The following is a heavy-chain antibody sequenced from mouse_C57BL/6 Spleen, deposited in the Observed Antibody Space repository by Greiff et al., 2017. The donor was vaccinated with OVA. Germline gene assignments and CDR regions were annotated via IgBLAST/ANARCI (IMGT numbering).Heavy chain of an antibody. Sequence: VQLQQPGAELVKPGASVKLSCKASGYTFTGYWMHWVKQRPGQGLEWIGMIPPNSGSTNYNEKFKSKATLTVDKSSSTAYMQLSSLTSEDSAVYYGARGCYYHRDYCAMGDWGKGTSVTVSS. CDR1: GYTFTGYW. J-gene: IGHJ4*01. CDR3: ARGCYYHRDYCAMGD. V-gene: IGHV1-64*01. CDR2: IPPNSGST. D-gene: IGHD2-3*01.